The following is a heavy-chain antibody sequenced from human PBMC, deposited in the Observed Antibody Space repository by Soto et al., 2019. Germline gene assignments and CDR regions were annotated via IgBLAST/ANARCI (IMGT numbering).Heavy chain of an antibody. Sequence: QVQLVESGGGVVQPGRSLRLSCAASGFTFSNHPMHWVRQAPGKGLEWVTVMSFDGSNKYYADSVKGRFTISRDNSKNTLYLQMNSLRVEDTAFYYCARSHHLDRSDYYRRLDYWGQGTLVTVSS. J-gene: IGHJ4*02. D-gene: IGHD3-22*01. CDR1: GFTFSNHP. CDR3: ARSHHLDRSDYYRRLDY. CDR2: MSFDGSNK. V-gene: IGHV3-30-3*01.